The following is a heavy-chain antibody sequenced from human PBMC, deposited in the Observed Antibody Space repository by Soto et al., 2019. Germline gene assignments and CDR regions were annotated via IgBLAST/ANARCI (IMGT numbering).Heavy chain of an antibody. D-gene: IGHD3-3*01. J-gene: IGHJ6*02. CDR3: ARDSIFGVVNGMDV. V-gene: IGHV4-31*03. CDR1: GGSISSGGYY. Sequence: PSETLSLTCTVSGGSISSGGYYWSWIRQHPGKGLEWIGYIYYSGSTYYNPSLKSRVTISVDTSKNQFSLKLSSVTAADTAVYYCARDSIFGVVNGMDVWGQGTTVTVSS. CDR2: IYYSGST.